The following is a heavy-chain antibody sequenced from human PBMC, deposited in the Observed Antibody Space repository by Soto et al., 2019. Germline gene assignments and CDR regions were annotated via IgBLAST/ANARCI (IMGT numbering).Heavy chain of an antibody. D-gene: IGHD3-16*01. J-gene: IGHJ6*04. CDR1: GKSITNSPP. CDR3: ASKLGPYYYGLDV. V-gene: IGHV4-4*02. CDR2: IYHTGHA. Sequence: SETLSLTWTVYGKSITNSPPWTLARQSPRKGPELLGEIYHTGHANYNPSLNSRVAISVDKSKSQFSRTLNSVTAADTAVYYCASKLGPYYYGLDVWGKGTTVTVSS.